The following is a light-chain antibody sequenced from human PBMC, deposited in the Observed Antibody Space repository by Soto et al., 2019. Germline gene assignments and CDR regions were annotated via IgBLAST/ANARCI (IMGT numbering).Light chain of an antibody. CDR3: QQYNNWPMWT. CDR2: GAS. V-gene: IGKV3-15*01. J-gene: IGKJ1*01. Sequence: TQSAGTLFLSTGQRAPVSSRARESLSNNSCLAWYQQSPGQAPRLLMYGASTRATGIPARFSGSGSGTEFTLTINSLQSEDFAVYYYQQYNNWPMWTFGQGT. CDR1: ESLSNN.